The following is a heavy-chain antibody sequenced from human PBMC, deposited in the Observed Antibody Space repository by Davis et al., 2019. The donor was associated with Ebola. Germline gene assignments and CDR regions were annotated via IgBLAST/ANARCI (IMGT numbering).Heavy chain of an antibody. Sequence: ASVKVSCKTSGYTFFTYYMHWVRQAPGRGLEWMGIINPTDGAATFAQVFESRVTMTRDTSTATFYMELSGLTSEDTAIYYCARDERNDFWNPWGQGTLVTVSS. D-gene: IGHD3/OR15-3a*01. J-gene: IGHJ4*02. CDR3: ARDERNDFWNP. CDR2: INPTDGAA. V-gene: IGHV1-46*01. CDR1: GYTFFTYY.